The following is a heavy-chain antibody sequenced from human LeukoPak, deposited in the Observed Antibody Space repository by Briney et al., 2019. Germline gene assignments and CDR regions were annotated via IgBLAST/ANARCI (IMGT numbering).Heavy chain of an antibody. Sequence: GGSLRLSCAASGFTFSTYWMSWVRQAPGKGLEWVANIKEDGSEKYYGDSVKGRFTISRDKAKNSLYLEMNSLRVEDTAVYYCARDSSGYQWGQGTLVTVSS. CDR1: GFTFSTYW. V-gene: IGHV3-7*01. CDR3: ARDSSGYQ. J-gene: IGHJ4*02. CDR2: IKEDGSEK. D-gene: IGHD3-22*01.